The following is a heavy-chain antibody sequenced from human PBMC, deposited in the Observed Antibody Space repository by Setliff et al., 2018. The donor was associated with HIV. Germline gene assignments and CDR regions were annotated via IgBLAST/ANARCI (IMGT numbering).Heavy chain of an antibody. CDR1: GQFISDGYY. V-gene: IGHV4-38-2*02. Sequence: LSLTCTVSGQFISDGYYWGWIRQPPGKGLEWIGSVYHSGKTYYNPSLKSRVTMSADTSKNQISLMLRSMTAADTAVYYCAKHDFGEGSCFDLWGQGSLVTVSS. D-gene: IGHD3-16*01. CDR2: VYHSGKT. CDR3: AKHDFGEGSCFDL. J-gene: IGHJ5*02.